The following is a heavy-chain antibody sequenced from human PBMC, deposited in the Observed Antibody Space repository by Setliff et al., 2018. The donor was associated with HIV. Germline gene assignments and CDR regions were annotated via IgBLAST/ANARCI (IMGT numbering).Heavy chain of an antibody. CDR3: ARDPPGSGFHLDY. Sequence: GSLRLSCAASGFSFSTYAMNWVRQAPGMGLEWVAMIWADEITKFYADSVKGRFTISRDNSKNTMYLQMNTLRVEDTAVYYCARDPPGSGFHLDYWGQGTPVTVSS. J-gene: IGHJ4*02. V-gene: IGHV3-33*08. CDR2: IWADEITK. CDR1: GFSFSTYA. D-gene: IGHD5-12*01.